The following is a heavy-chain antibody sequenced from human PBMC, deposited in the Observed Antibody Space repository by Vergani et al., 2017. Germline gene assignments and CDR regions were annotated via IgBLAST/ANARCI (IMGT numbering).Heavy chain of an antibody. D-gene: IGHD2-15*01. J-gene: IGHJ6*02. Sequence: EVQLVESGGGLVKPGGSLRLSCAASGFTFSSYSMNWVRQAPGKGLEWVSSISSSSSYIYYAYSVKGRFTISRDNAKNSLYLQMNSLRAEDTAVYYCARDSGGSSSYYYYGMDVWGQGTTVTVSS. CDR2: ISSSSSYI. V-gene: IGHV3-21*01. CDR1: GFTFSSYS. CDR3: ARDSGGSSSYYYYGMDV.